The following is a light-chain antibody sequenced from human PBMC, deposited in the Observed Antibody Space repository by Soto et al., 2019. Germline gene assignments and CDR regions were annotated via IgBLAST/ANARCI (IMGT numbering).Light chain of an antibody. Sequence: QSVLTQPPSASGTPGQRVTISCSGSSSNIGANPITWYQQLPGAAPQLLIYNDDQRPSGVPDRFSASKSGTSASLAISGLQSEDEADYYCEAGEDSRYGAVLGGGTKVTVL. V-gene: IGLV1-44*01. CDR2: NDD. J-gene: IGLJ2*01. CDR3: EAGEDSRYGAV. CDR1: SSNIGANP.